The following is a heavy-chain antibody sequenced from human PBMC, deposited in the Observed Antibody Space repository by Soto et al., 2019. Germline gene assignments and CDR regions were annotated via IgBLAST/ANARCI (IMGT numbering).Heavy chain of an antibody. V-gene: IGHV4-39*01. J-gene: IGHJ4*02. CDR2: IYYTGST. CDR1: GVSISSSNYY. Sequence: SETLSLTCTVSGVSISSSNYYWGWIRQPPGKGLEWIGNIYYTGSTYYNPSLKSRVTISVDTSKNQFSLKLSSVTAADTAVYYCAGVGASRVSVDFWGQGTLVTVSS. CDR3: AGVGASRVSVDF. D-gene: IGHD1-26*01.